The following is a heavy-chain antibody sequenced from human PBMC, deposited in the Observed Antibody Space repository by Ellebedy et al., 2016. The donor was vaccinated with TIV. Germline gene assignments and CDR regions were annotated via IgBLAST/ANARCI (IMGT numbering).Heavy chain of an antibody. CDR1: GLDFSSNY. V-gene: IGHV3-7*01. Sequence: GGSLRLXCAASGLDFSSNYMSWVRQAPGKGLEWVAKIRPDASAKYYGESMKGRFTISRDNAKNSVYLQITSLRAEDTAMYYCTRETFFRFDYWGQGTLVTVSS. D-gene: IGHD3-3*01. CDR3: TRETFFRFDY. CDR2: IRPDASAK. J-gene: IGHJ4*02.